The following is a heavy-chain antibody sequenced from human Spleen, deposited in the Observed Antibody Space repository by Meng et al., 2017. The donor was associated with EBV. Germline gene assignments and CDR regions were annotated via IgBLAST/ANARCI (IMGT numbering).Heavy chain of an antibody. CDR3: ARAFSTSGWFDP. D-gene: IGHD3/OR15-3a*01. CDR2: IYYSGST. CDR1: GDSISGSSFH. V-gene: IGHV4-39*07. J-gene: IGHJ5*02. Sequence: PELRESGPELVKPSAPLHLTCIVSGDSISGSSFHWAWMRQPPGKGLEWIGSIYYSGSTYYNSSFKNRVTISVDTSKNQFSLKLSSVTAADTAVYYCARAFSTSGWFDPWGQGTLVTVSS.